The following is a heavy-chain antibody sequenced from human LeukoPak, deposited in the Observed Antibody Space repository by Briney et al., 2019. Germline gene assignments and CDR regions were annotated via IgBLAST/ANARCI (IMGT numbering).Heavy chain of an antibody. CDR2: IKQDGSEK. Sequence: QSGGSLRLSCAASGFTFSNSWLSWVRQAPGKGLEWVANIKQDGSEKYYVGSVKGRFTISRDNAKNSLYLQMNSLRAEDTAVFYCAIITRRLERPIGWGQGTLVTVSS. J-gene: IGHJ4*02. D-gene: IGHD1-1*01. V-gene: IGHV3-7*01. CDR3: AIITRRLERPIG. CDR1: GFTFSNSW.